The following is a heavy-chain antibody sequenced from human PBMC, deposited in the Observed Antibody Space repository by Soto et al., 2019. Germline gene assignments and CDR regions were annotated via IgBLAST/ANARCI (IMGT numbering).Heavy chain of an antibody. CDR2: ISGSGGST. D-gene: IGHD3-22*01. Sequence: GWSLRLSCADSVFTFSSYDMSWVRQAPGKGLEWVSAISGSGGSTYYADSVKGRFTISRDNSKNTLYLQMNRLRAEDTAVYYCAKDMSSGSWGQGTLVTVSS. CDR1: VFTFSSYD. J-gene: IGHJ5*02. CDR3: AKDMSSGS. V-gene: IGHV3-23*01.